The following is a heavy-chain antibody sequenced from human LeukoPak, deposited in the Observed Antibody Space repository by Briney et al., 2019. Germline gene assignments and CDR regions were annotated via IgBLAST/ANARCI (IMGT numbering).Heavy chain of an antibody. Sequence: GGSLRLSCAASGFTFSSYGMHWVRQAPGKGLEWVAVISYDGSNKYYADSVKGRFTISRDNSKNTLYLQMNSLRAEDTAVYYCAKDRKGHSGSSLDFDYWGQGTLVTVSS. CDR3: AKDRKGHSGSSLDFDY. CDR2: ISYDGSNK. J-gene: IGHJ4*02. V-gene: IGHV3-30*18. D-gene: IGHD1-26*01. CDR1: GFTFSSYG.